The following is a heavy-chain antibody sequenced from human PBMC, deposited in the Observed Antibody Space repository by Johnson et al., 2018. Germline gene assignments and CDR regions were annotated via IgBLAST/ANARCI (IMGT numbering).Heavy chain of an antibody. J-gene: IGHJ6*02. D-gene: IGHD6-13*01. CDR2: ISSRRIYI. CDR3: ARVGSHPGYSSSWDDGSYYYYYGMDV. CDR1: GFTFSSYS. Sequence: VQLVQSGGGLVKPGGSLRLSCAASGFTFSSYSMNWVRQAPGKGLEWVSSISSRRIYIYYADSVKGRFTISRANAKNSLYLQMNSLRAGDTAVYYCARVGSHPGYSSSWDDGSYYYYYGMDVWGQGTTVTVSS. V-gene: IGHV3-21*01.